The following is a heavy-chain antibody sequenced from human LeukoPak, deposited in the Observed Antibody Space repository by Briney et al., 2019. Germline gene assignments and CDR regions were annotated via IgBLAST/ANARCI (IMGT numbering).Heavy chain of an antibody. CDR2: ISSSSSYI. D-gene: IGHD6-13*01. J-gene: IGHJ3*02. CDR1: GFTVSSNY. CDR3: ASWAFVADGHYPGAFDI. Sequence: PGGSLRLSCAASGFTVSSNYMGWVRQAPGKGLEWVSSISSSSSYIYYADSVKGRFTISRDNAKNSLYLQMNSLRAEDTAVYYCASWAFVADGHYPGAFDIWGQGTMVTVSS. V-gene: IGHV3-21*01.